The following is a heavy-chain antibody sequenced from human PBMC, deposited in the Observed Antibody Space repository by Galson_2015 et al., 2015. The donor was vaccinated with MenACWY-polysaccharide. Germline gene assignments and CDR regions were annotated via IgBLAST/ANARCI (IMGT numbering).Heavy chain of an antibody. CDR1: GFTVSSNY. CDR2: IYSDGST. V-gene: IGHV3-53*04. Sequence: LRLSCAASGFTVSSNYMSWVRQAPGKGLEWVSVIYSDGSTYYADSVKGRFTISRHNSKNTLYLQMNSLRAEDTAVYYCARAGATIALDYWGQGTLVTVSS. J-gene: IGHJ4*02. D-gene: IGHD5-12*01. CDR3: ARAGATIALDY.